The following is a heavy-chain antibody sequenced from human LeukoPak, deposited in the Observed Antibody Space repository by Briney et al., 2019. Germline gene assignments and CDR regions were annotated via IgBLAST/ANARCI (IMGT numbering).Heavy chain of an antibody. Sequence: SETLSLTCTVSGGSISSYYWSWIRQPPGKGLEWIGYIYYSGGTNYNPSLKSRVTISVDTSKNQFSLKLSSVTAVDTAVYYCAREDGAPYYGGWFDPWGQGTLVTVSS. CDR2: IYYSGGT. CDR1: GGSISSYY. J-gene: IGHJ5*02. V-gene: IGHV4-59*01. D-gene: IGHD3-10*01. CDR3: AREDGAPYYGGWFDP.